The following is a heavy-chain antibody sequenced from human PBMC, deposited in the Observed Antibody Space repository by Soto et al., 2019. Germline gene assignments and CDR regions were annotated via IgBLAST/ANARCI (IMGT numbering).Heavy chain of an antibody. J-gene: IGHJ4*02. CDR3: TSYDYGDYIIDY. V-gene: IGHV3-73*01. D-gene: IGHD4-17*01. CDR1: GFTFSGYA. Sequence: EVQLVESGGGLVQPGGSLKLSCAASGFTFSGYAMHWVRQASGKGLEWVGRIRSKGNSYATSYAASVKGRFTISRDDSKNTSYLRMNSLKTEDTAVYCCTSYDYGDYIIDYWGQGTLVSVSS. CDR2: IRSKGNSYAT.